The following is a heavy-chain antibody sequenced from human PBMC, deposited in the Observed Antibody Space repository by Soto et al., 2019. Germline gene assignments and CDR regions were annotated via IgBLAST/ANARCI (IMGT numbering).Heavy chain of an antibody. Sequence: GGSLRLSCAASGFTFSSYNMNWVRQAPGEGLEWVSSISSSSSNIYYADSVKGRFTISRDNAKNSLYLHMNSLRAEDTAVYYCARGGCSSTNCQYGMDVWGQGTTVTVSS. V-gene: IGHV3-21*01. J-gene: IGHJ6*02. CDR1: GFTFSSYN. CDR2: ISSSSSNI. D-gene: IGHD2-2*01. CDR3: ARGGCSSTNCQYGMDV.